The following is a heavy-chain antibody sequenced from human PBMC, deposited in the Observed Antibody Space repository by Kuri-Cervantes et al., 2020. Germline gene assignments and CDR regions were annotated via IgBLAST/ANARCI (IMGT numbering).Heavy chain of an antibody. J-gene: IGHJ3*02. CDR2: LTDSGGTT. Sequence: GESLKISCAASGFTVSSNYMSWVRQAPGKGLEWVSALTDSGGTTYYADSVKGRFTISRDNSKNTQYLQMNTLRAEDTAVYYCAKLATSSDPFDIWGQGTMVTVSS. CDR1: GFTVSSNY. CDR3: AKLATSSDPFDI. V-gene: IGHV3-23*01. D-gene: IGHD5-12*01.